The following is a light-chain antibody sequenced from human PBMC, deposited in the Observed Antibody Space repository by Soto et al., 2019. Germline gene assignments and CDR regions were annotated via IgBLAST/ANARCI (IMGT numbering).Light chain of an antibody. CDR3: SSYTSTGTPYV. Sequence: SALTQTASVSGSPGQSITISCTGTSSDIGYYNYVSWYQQYPGRAPKVMIFEVSHRPSGVSDRFSGSKSGNTASLTISGLQAEDEADYYCSSYTSTGTPYVFGNGTKV. J-gene: IGLJ1*01. CDR1: SSDIGYYNY. CDR2: EVS. V-gene: IGLV2-14*01.